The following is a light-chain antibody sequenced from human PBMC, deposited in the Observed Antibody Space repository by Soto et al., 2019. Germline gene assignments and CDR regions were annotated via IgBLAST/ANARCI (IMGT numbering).Light chain of an antibody. CDR1: QSVSGSR. V-gene: IGKV3-20*01. J-gene: IGKJ5*01. Sequence: ELNQSPVTVSLSPGERATLSCRASQSVSGSRLAWYHQKPGQAPRLLIYDTSSRATGIPDRFSGSGSGTDFTLTISRLEPEDFAVYYCQQYGSSPGITFGQGTRLEIK. CDR3: QQYGSSPGIT. CDR2: DTS.